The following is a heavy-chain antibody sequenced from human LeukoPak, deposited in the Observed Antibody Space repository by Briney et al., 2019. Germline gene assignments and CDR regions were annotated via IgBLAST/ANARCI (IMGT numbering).Heavy chain of an antibody. Sequence: GGSLRLSCAASGFTVSSNYMSWVRQAPGKGLEWVSVIYSGGSTYYADSVKGRLTISRDNSKNTLYLQMNSLRAEDTAVYYCARGDNYYDSSGYYPDYWGQGTLVTVSS. CDR1: GFTVSSNY. V-gene: IGHV3-53*01. D-gene: IGHD3-22*01. CDR3: ARGDNYYDSSGYYPDY. J-gene: IGHJ4*02. CDR2: IYSGGST.